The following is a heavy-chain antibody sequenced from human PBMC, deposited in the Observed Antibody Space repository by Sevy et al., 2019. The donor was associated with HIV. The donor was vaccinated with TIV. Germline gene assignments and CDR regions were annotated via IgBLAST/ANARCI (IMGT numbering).Heavy chain of an antibody. CDR2: ISWNSGIL. Sequence: GGSLRLSCVASGFTFDDYAMHWVRQVPGKGLEWVAGISWNSGILGYVDSVKGRFTISRDDAKNSLSLQMNSLRPEDTALYYCAKERRHMVTFGGGTFDYWGLGTLVTVSS. CDR1: GFTFDDYA. CDR3: AKERRHMVTFGGGTFDY. V-gene: IGHV3-9*01. J-gene: IGHJ4*02. D-gene: IGHD3-16*01.